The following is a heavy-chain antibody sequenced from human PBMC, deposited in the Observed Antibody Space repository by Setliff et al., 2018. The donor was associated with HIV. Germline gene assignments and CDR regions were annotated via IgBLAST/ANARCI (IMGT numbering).Heavy chain of an antibody. CDR1: GGSFGVYR. J-gene: IGHJ5*02. CDR2: IDSSGTT. V-gene: IGHV4-4*07. Sequence: SETLSLTCTISGGSFGVYRWSWIRQSAGRGLEWIGRIDSSGTTDYKPSLKGRVAISVDTSRNQFSLRVTSVTAADTSVYFCARDRHASGLGSYGPWGPGILVTVSS. D-gene: IGHD3-10*01. CDR3: ARDRHASGLGSYGP.